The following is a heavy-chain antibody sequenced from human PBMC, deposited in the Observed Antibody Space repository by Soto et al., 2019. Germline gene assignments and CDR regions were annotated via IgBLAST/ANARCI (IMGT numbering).Heavy chain of an antibody. J-gene: IGHJ4*02. CDR2: IYYSGST. Sequence: SETLSLTCTVSGGSISSYYWSWIRQPPGKGLEWIGYIYYSGSTNYNPSLKSRVTISVDTSKNQFSLKLSSVTAADTAVYYCARSPNLTGYRKTFDYWGQGTLVTVSS. CDR3: ARSPNLTGYRKTFDY. D-gene: IGHD3-9*01. V-gene: IGHV4-59*01. CDR1: GGSISSYY.